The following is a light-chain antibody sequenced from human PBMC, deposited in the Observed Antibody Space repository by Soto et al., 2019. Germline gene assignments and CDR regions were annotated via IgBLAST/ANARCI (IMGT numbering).Light chain of an antibody. J-gene: IGKJ1*01. CDR1: QSISHW. Sequence: DIQMTQSPSALSASVGDRVTIICRASQSISHWLAWYQQKPGRAPKLLIYGTSTLQSGVPSRFSGSGSGTEFTLTITSLQPDDFATYYCQQYNGYSRAFGQGTKVEVK. V-gene: IGKV1-5*02. CDR3: QQYNGYSRA. CDR2: GTS.